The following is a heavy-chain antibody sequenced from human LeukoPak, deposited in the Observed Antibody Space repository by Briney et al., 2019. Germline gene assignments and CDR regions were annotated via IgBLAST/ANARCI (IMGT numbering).Heavy chain of an antibody. V-gene: IGHV3-49*04. CDR1: GFTFGDYA. CDR2: IRRKGYDRTT. CDR3: TTHMTTVTPYYFDY. D-gene: IGHD4-17*01. Sequence: GRSLRLSCTPSGFTFGDYAMSWVRQAPGKGLEWVGFIRRKGYDRTTQYAASVKGRFTISRDDSKSIAYLQMNSLKTEDTAVYYCTTHMTTVTPYYFDYWGQGTLVTVSS. J-gene: IGHJ4*02.